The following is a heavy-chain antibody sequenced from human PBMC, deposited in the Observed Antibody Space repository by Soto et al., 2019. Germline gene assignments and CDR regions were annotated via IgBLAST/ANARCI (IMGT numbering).Heavy chain of an antibody. CDR2: IYYSGST. V-gene: IGHV4-39*01. Sequence: SETLSLTCSVSGGSIGGSSDYWGWIRQPPGKGLEWIGSIYYSGSTYYNPSLKSRVTTSVDTSKNQFSLKLSSVTAADTAVYYCARPFIAAVGPYDYWGQGTLVTVSS. CDR1: GGSIGGSSDY. J-gene: IGHJ4*02. D-gene: IGHD6-13*01. CDR3: ARPFIAAVGPYDY.